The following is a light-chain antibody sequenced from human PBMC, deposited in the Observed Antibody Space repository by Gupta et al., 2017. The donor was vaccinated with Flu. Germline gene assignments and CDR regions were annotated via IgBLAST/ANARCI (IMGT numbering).Light chain of an antibody. Sequence: TSSDVGGDNYVSWYQQHPCKAPKLMIYDVSKRPSGVPDRFSVSKSGNTTSLTISGLQAEDEADYYCCSYAGSYSWVFGGGTKLTVL. CDR3: CSYAGSYSWV. V-gene: IGLV2-11*01. J-gene: IGLJ3*02. CDR2: DVS. CDR1: SSDVGGDNY.